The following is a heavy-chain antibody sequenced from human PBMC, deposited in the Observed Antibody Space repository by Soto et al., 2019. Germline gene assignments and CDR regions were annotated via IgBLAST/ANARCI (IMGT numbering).Heavy chain of an antibody. D-gene: IGHD3-9*01. CDR2: ISSSSSYI. V-gene: IGHV3-21*01. Sequence: GGSLRLSCAASGFTFSSYSMNWVRQAPGKGLEWVSSISSSSSYIYYADSVKGRFTISRDNAKNSLYLQMNSLRAEDTAVYYCARVARSDILTGYLTSYYMDVWGKGTTVTVSS. CDR3: ARVARSDILTGYLTSYYMDV. J-gene: IGHJ6*03. CDR1: GFTFSSYS.